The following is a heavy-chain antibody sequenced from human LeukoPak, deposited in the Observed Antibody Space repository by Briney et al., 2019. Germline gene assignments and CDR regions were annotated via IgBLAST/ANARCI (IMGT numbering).Heavy chain of an antibody. CDR2: INPNSGGT. V-gene: IGHV1-2*02. Sequence: ASVKVSCKASGYTFTGYYMHWVRQAPGQGLEWMGWINPNSGGTNYAQKFQGRVTMTRDTSVSTAYMELSRLRSDDTAVYYCARDLDSLRYYDSSVYTSTQIDYWGQGTLVTVSS. J-gene: IGHJ4*02. D-gene: IGHD3-22*01. CDR1: GYTFTGYY. CDR3: ARDLDSLRYYDSSVYTSTQIDY.